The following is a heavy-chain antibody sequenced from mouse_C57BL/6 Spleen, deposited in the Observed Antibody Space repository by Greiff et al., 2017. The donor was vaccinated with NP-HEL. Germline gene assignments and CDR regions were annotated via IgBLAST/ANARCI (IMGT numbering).Heavy chain of an antibody. CDR3: ARHYLYYFDY. CDR1: GFTFTDYY. CDR2: IRNKANGYTT. J-gene: IGHJ2*01. Sequence: EVKVVESGGGLVQPGGSLSLSCAASGFTFTDYYMSWVRQPPGKALEWLGFIRNKANGYTTEYSASVKGRFTISRDNAKNTLFLQMTSLRSEDTAMYYCARHYLYYFDYWGQGTTLTVSS. V-gene: IGHV7-3*01. D-gene: IGHD1-2*01.